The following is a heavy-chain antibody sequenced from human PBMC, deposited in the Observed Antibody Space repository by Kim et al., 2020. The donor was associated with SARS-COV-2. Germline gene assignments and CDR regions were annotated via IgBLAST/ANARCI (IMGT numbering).Heavy chain of an antibody. V-gene: IGHV3-11*01. CDR3: AKDSGGGGACFDF. D-gene: IGHD2-21*02. J-gene: IGHJ4*02. CDR1: GFSFSDYA. CDR2: ISDSGRSR. Sequence: GGSLRLSCAASGFSFSDYAMAWIRQAPGSGLEWVSYISDSGRSRYSADSLEGRFTVSRDNTKNSLYLHLSGLRAEDTAIYYCAKDSGGGGACFDFWAQGT.